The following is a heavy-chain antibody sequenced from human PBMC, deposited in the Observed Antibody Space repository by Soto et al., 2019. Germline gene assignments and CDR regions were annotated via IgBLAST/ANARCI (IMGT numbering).Heavy chain of an antibody. V-gene: IGHV1-69*01. D-gene: IGHD3-10*01. Sequence: QVQLVQSGAEVKKPGSSVKVSCKTSGVSFNNNGIGWVRQAPGHGLEWMGGVSHTFRTSNYARKFQVRISITADASTGTVNMELSSLTSEDTAQYYCARVLYYGSGSYSTYGMDVWGQGTTVTVSS. CDR2: VSHTFRTS. CDR3: ARVLYYGSGSYSTYGMDV. J-gene: IGHJ6*02. CDR1: GVSFNNNG.